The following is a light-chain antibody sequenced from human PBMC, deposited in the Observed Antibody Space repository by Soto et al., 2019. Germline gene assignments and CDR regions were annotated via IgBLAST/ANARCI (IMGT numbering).Light chain of an antibody. Sequence: EIVLTQSPDTLSLSPGEGASLSCRASQSVHAFLAWYQQDPGQAPRRLIYGASTRATGVPARFSGSGSGTEFTTPISSIEPEDFAVYYCHQRSNWPPDTFGQGTRLEIK. CDR3: HQRSNWPPDT. V-gene: IGKV3-11*01. CDR1: QSVHAF. CDR2: GAS. J-gene: IGKJ5*01.